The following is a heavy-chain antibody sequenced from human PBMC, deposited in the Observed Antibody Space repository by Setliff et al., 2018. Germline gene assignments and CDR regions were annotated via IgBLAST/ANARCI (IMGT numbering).Heavy chain of an antibody. CDR2: ISAYNGNT. D-gene: IGHD2-2*01. CDR3: ASAGYCSSTSCRSYDY. Sequence: GASVKVSCKASGYTFTSYGISWVRQAPGQGLEWMGWISAYNGNTNYAQKLQGRVTMTTDTSTSTAYMELRSLRSDDTAVYYCASAGYCSSTSCRSYDYWGQGTLVTVSS. CDR1: GYTFTSYG. V-gene: IGHV1-18*01. J-gene: IGHJ4*02.